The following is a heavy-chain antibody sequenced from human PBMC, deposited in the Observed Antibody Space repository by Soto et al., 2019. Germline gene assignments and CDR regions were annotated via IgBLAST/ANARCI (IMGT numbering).Heavy chain of an antibody. Sequence: GGSLRLSCAASGFTFSSYSMNWVRQAPGKGLEWVSSISSSSSYIYYADSVKGRFTISRDNAKNSLYLQMNSLRAEDTAVYYCARDLEQQLVPLDYYGMDVWGQGTTVTVSS. CDR3: ARDLEQQLVPLDYYGMDV. V-gene: IGHV3-21*01. CDR1: GFTFSSYS. D-gene: IGHD6-13*01. CDR2: ISSSSSYI. J-gene: IGHJ6*02.